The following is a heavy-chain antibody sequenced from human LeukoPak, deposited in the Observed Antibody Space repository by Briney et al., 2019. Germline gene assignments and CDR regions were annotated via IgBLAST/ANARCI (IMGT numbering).Heavy chain of an antibody. V-gene: IGHV5-10-1*01. D-gene: IGHD4-23*01. CDR1: GYSFTNYW. J-gene: IGHJ6*02. Sequence: GESLQISCKASGYSFTNYWIDWVRQMPGKGLEWMGTIDPSDSYTNYSPSFQGHVTISADKSISTAYLQWSSLKASDTAMYYCARADYGGNSVGMDVWGRGITVAVSS. CDR2: IDPSDSYT. CDR3: ARADYGGNSVGMDV.